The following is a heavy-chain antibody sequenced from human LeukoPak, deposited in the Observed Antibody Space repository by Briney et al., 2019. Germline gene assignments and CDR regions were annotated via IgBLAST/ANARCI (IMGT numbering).Heavy chain of an antibody. CDR1: GYSFTSYW. V-gene: IGHV5-51*04. CDR2: IYPCDSDT. D-gene: IGHD3-9*01. J-gene: IGHJ5*02. Sequence: GESLKISCKGSGYSFTSYWIGWVRPIPGKGMEWMGIIYPCDSDTIYSPPFQGQVTLSADKPLRTAYLQWSSLKAPDTALYYCATANYDILTGYYGNWFDPWGQRTLVTVSS. CDR3: ATANYDILTGYYGNWFDP.